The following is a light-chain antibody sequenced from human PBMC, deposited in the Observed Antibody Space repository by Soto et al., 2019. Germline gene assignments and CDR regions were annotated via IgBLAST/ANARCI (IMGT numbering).Light chain of an antibody. V-gene: IGKV3-20*01. J-gene: IGKJ2*01. CDR2: GAS. Sequence: EIVLTQSPGTLSLSPGERATLSCRASQSVRSSYLAWYQQKPGQAPRLLIYGASRRATGIPDRFSGSGSGTDFTLTISRLEPEDFALYYCQQYGSSHYTFGQGTKLEIK. CDR3: QQYGSSHYT. CDR1: QSVRSSY.